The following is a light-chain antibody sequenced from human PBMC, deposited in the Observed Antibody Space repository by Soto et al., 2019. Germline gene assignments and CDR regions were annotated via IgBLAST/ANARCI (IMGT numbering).Light chain of an antibody. V-gene: IGKV3D-15*01. CDR3: QQYHSWPPRT. CDR1: QSVISSY. J-gene: IGKJ1*01. CDR2: GVY. Sequence: VLTPSPDSLAVSLGESATLSCRASQSVISSYLAWYQQKPCQAPRLLIYGVYTRAPGIPARFSGSGSGTEFTLTISSLQSEDFAVYYYQQYHSWPPRTFGQGTKVDIK.